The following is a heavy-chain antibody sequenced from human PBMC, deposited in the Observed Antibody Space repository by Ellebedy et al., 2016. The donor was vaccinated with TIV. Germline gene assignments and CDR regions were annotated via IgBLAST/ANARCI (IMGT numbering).Heavy chain of an antibody. V-gene: IGHV3-23*01. CDR1: GFTFSDYF. CDR3: AKMSWWGGFVY. Sequence: GESLKISCAASGFTFSDYFMSWVRQDPGKGLEWVSGVSGSGITTYYAGSVKGRFTISRDNSKKTLYMEMNSLRDNETAIYYCAKMSWWGGFVYWGQGTLVTVSS. D-gene: IGHD2-15*01. J-gene: IGHJ4*02. CDR2: VSGSGITT.